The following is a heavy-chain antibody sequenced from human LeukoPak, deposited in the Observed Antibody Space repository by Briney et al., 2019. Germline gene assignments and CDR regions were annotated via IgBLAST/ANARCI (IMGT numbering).Heavy chain of an antibody. V-gene: IGHV3-23*01. Sequence: GGSLRLSCAASGFTFSSKAMNWARQAPGGGLEWVSGISGSGGSTYYADSVKGRFTISRDNSKNTLYLQMNSLRAEDRAVYCWAQDYYFDSSGDSLFDYWGRGTLVTVSS. J-gene: IGHJ4*02. CDR1: GFTFSSKA. CDR3: AQDYYFDSSGDSLFDY. CDR2: ISGSGGST. D-gene: IGHD3-22*01.